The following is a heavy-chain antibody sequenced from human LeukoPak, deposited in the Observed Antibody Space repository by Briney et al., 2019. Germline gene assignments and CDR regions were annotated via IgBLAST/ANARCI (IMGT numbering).Heavy chain of an antibody. Sequence: GGSLRLSCAASGFTFSSYAMHWVRQAPGKGLEWVAVISYDGSNKYYADSVKGRFTISRDNSKNTLYLQMNSLRAEDTAVYYCASTAAAGAMEFDYWGQGTLVTVSS. J-gene: IGHJ4*02. D-gene: IGHD6-13*01. CDR2: ISYDGSNK. V-gene: IGHV3-30*04. CDR1: GFTFSSYA. CDR3: ASTAAAGAMEFDY.